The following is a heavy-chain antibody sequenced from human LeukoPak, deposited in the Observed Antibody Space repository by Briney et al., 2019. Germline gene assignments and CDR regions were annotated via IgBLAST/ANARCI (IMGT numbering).Heavy chain of an antibody. CDR3: AKAAYILTGYYHFDY. CDR1: GFTFSSYS. D-gene: IGHD3-9*01. CDR2: ISSSSSYI. Sequence: GGSLRLSCAASGFTFSSYSMNWVRQAPGKGLEWVSSISSSSSYIYYADSVKGRFTISRDNAKNSLYLQMNSLRAEDTALYYCAKAAYILTGYYHFDYWGQGTLVTVSS. V-gene: IGHV3-21*01. J-gene: IGHJ4*02.